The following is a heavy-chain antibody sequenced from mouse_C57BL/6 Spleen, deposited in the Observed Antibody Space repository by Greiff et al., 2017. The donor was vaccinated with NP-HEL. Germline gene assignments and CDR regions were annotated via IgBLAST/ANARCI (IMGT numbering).Heavy chain of an antibody. D-gene: IGHD1-1*01. Sequence: VQLQQPGAELVKPGASVKLSCKASGYTFTSYWMHWVKQRPGQGLEWIGMIHPNSGSTNYNEKFKSKATLTVDKSSSTAYMQLNSLTSEDSAVYYCARGDYYGSSPWYFDVWGTGTTVTVSS. J-gene: IGHJ1*03. V-gene: IGHV1-64*01. CDR2: IHPNSGST. CDR3: ARGDYYGSSPWYFDV. CDR1: GYTFTSYW.